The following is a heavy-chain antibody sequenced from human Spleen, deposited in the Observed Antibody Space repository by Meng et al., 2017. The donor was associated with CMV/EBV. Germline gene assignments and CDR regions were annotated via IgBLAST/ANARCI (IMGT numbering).Heavy chain of an antibody. V-gene: IGHV3-30*02. Sequence: GESLKISCTASGFTFNTYGMHWVRQAPGRGLEWVAFVRYDGTNTFYADSVKGRFTIYRDNPKNSLFLQVSSLRPEDTAVYYGAKDPGVAAARPNAVDWWGQGTLVTVSS. D-gene: IGHD6-6*01. CDR2: VRYDGTNT. J-gene: IGHJ4*02. CDR1: GFTFNTYG. CDR3: AKDPGVAAARPNAVDW.